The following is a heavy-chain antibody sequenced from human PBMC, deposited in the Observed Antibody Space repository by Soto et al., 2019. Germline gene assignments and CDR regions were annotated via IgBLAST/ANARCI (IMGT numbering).Heavy chain of an antibody. D-gene: IGHD3-9*01. CDR2: IIPIFGTA. J-gene: IGHJ5*02. CDR3: AMYSPEYYDILTGPLRGWFDP. V-gene: IGHV1-69*13. Sequence: ASVKVSCKASGGTFSSYAISWVRQAPGQGLEWMGGIIPIFGTANYAQKFQGRVTIKADESTSTAYMELSSLRSEDTAVYYCAMYSPEYYDILTGPLRGWFDPWGQGTLVTVSS. CDR1: GGTFSSYA.